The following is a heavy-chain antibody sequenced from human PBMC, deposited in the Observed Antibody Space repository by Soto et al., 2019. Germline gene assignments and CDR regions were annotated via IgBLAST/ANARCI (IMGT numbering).Heavy chain of an antibody. V-gene: IGHV3-30*18. CDR3: AKALTGYNYASFDF. Sequence: GGSLRLSCAASGFMFSSYGMHWVRQAPGKGLEWVSAVSSDGNNKDYTDSVKGRFTISRDNSKNTLYLQMNSLRPEDTAVYFCAKALTGYNYASFDFWGQGTLVTVSS. J-gene: IGHJ4*02. CDR2: VSSDGNNK. CDR1: GFMFSSYG. D-gene: IGHD5-18*01.